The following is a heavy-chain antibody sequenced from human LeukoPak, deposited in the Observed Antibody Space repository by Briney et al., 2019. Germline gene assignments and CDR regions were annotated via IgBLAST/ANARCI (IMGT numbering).Heavy chain of an antibody. D-gene: IGHD3-10*01. V-gene: IGHV3-48*03. CDR1: GFPFSTYE. CDR2: ISSSGSII. Sequence: GGSQTLSCEASGFPFSTYEMNWVRQAPGKGLEWVSYISSSGSIIYYSDSVKGRFTISRDNAKNSLYLQMKNLRAEDTAVYYCARDDRMTSYSSGTYHNYWGQGTLCTASS. J-gene: IGHJ4*02. CDR3: ARDDRMTSYSSGTYHNY.